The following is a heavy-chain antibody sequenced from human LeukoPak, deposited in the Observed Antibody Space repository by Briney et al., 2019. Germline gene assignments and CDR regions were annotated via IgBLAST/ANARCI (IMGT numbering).Heavy chain of an antibody. CDR1: GYSFTNYW. CDR3: ARTLMAARYYYGMDV. Sequence: GESLKISLKGSGYSFTNYWLGWVRQMPGKGLEWVGIIYPCGSDTRYSPSFQGQVTISADKSISTPHLQLSSLRASDTAMYYCARTLMAARYYYGMDVWGQGTTVTVSS. V-gene: IGHV5-51*01. D-gene: IGHD6-6*01. CDR2: IYPCGSDT. J-gene: IGHJ6*02.